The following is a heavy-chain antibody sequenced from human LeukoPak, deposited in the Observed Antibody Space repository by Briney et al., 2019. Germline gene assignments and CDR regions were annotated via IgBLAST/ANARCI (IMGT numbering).Heavy chain of an antibody. Sequence: SETLSLTCTVSGGSIRSGSYYWGWIRQRPGAGLEWIGSIDYSGSTYYNPSLKSRVTISVDTSKNQFSLKLSSVTAADTAVYYCAREPQPQRWLQLEAFDIWGQGTMVTVSS. D-gene: IGHD5-12*01. J-gene: IGHJ3*02. V-gene: IGHV4-39*07. CDR1: GGSIRSGSYY. CDR3: AREPQPQRWLQLEAFDI. CDR2: IDYSGST.